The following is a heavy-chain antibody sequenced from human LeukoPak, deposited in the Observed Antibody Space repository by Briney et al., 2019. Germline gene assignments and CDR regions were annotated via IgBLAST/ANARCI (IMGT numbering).Heavy chain of an antibody. D-gene: IGHD3-3*01. J-gene: IGHJ4*02. CDR2: IKQDGSED. Sequence: GGSLRLSCAASGFTFSSYWMSWVRQAPGKGLEWVANIKQDGSEDYYVNSLKGRFTISRDNAKNSLYLQMNSLRAEDTAVYYCAAEMGVVIDYWGQGTLVTVSS. CDR3: AAEMGVVIDY. V-gene: IGHV3-7*03. CDR1: GFTFSSYW.